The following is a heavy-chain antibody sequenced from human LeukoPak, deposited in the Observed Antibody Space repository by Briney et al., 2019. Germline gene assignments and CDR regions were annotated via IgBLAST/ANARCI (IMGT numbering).Heavy chain of an antibody. CDR2: ISYDGSNK. CDR3: ARGALTGVTTYFDY. J-gene: IGHJ4*02. D-gene: IGHD3-3*01. CDR1: GFTFSSYT. Sequence: GGPLRLSCAASGFTFSSYTIHWVRQAPGKGLEWVALISYDGSNKYYADSVKGRFTISRDNSKNTLYLRMNSLRAKDTAVYYCARGALTGVTTYFDYWGQGTLVTVSS. V-gene: IGHV3-30-3*01.